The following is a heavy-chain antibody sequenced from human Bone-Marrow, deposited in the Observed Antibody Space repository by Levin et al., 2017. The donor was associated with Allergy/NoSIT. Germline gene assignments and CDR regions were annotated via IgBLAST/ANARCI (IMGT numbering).Heavy chain of an antibody. D-gene: IGHD4/OR15-4a*01. J-gene: IGHJ4*02. V-gene: IGHV3-15*07. CDR3: SYGADFYFNY. CDR1: GLTFSNVF. CDR2: IKIKTYGGTT. Sequence: GGSLRLSCAASGLTFSNVFMNWLRQAPGKGLEWVGRIKIKTYGGTTDFAAPVKGRFTISRDESTNALYLQMNSLKTEDTAVYYCSYGADFYFNYWGQGPQVTVSP.